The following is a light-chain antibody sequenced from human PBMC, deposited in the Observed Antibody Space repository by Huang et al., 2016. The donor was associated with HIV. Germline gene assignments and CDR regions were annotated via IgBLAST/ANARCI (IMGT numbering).Light chain of an antibody. CDR2: LGS. J-gene: IGKJ3*01. CDR3: MQVLQTPPT. CDR1: QSLLHSNGYNY. V-gene: IGKV2-28*01. Sequence: DIVMTQSPLSLPVTPGEPASISCRSSQSLLHSNGYNYLDWYLQRSGQSPQLLIYLGSNRASGVPDRFSGIGSGTDFTLKISRVEAEDVGVYYCMQVLQTPPTFGPGTKVDIK.